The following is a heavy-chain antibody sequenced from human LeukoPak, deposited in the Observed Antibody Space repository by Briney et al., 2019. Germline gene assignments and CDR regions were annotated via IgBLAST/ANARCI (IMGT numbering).Heavy chain of an antibody. J-gene: IGHJ4*02. Sequence: GGSLRLSFEASGFSITDNYMSLVRQAPGKGLEWLSVIYNNGNIYYRDSVQGRFSISRDISKNTVYLQLSSLTVDDTAMYYCARASWGYDFDTWGQGTLVAVSS. D-gene: IGHD7-27*01. CDR1: GFSITDNY. V-gene: IGHV3-53*01. CDR2: IYNNGNI. CDR3: ARASWGYDFDT.